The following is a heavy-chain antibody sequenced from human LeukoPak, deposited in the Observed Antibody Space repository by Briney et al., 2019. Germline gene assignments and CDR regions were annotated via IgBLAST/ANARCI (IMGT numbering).Heavy chain of an antibody. D-gene: IGHD4-11*01. CDR2: INHSGST. CDR3: ARGGRYSVSIWGLGDY. V-gene: IGHV4-34*01. Sequence: SETLSLTCSVSGGSINSYYWSWIRQPPGKGLEWIGEINHSGSTNYNPSLKSRVTISVDTSKNQFSLKLSSVTAADTAVYYCARGGRYSVSIWGLGDYWGQGTLVTVSS. J-gene: IGHJ4*02. CDR1: GGSINSYY.